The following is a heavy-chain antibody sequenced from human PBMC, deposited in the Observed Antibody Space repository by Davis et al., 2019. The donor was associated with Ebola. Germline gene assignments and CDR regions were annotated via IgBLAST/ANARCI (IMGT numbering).Heavy chain of an antibody. J-gene: IGHJ4*02. V-gene: IGHV4-34*01. D-gene: IGHD3-3*01. CDR3: ARLYYDFWSGYWDYFDY. CDR1: GGSFSGYY. Sequence: PGGSLRLSCAVYGGSFSGYYWSWIRQPPGKGLEWIGEINHSGSTNYNPSLKSRVTISVDTSKNQFSLKLSSVTAADTAVYYCARLYYDFWSGYWDYFDYWGQGTLVTVSS. CDR2: INHSGST.